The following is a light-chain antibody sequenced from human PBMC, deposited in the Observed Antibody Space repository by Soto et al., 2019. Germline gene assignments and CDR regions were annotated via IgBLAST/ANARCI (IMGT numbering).Light chain of an antibody. CDR1: SSDVGGYNY. CDR3: CSYAGSYTHYV. V-gene: IGLV2-11*01. J-gene: IGLJ1*01. Sequence: QSALTQPRSVSGSPGQSITISCTGTSSDVGGYNYVSWYRQHPGKAPKLMIYDVSKRPSGVPDRFSGSKSGNTASLTISWLQAEEEADYYCCSYAGSYTHYVFGAGTKVTVL. CDR2: DVS.